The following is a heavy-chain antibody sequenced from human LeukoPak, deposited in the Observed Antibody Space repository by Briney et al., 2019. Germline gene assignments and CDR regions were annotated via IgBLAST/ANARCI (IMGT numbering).Heavy chain of an antibody. CDR2: YI. D-gene: IGHD3-3*01. V-gene: IGHV3-21*01. Sequence: YIYYADSVKGRFNISRDNAKNSLYLQMNSLRAEDPAVYYCARDLPYYDFWSGYYRLGYFDYWGRGTLVTVSS. CDR3: ARDLPYYDFWSGYYRLGYFDY. J-gene: IGHJ4*02.